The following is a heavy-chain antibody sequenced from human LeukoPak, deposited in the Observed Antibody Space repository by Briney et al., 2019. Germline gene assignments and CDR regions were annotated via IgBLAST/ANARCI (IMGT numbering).Heavy chain of an antibody. J-gene: IGHJ3*02. D-gene: IGHD3-9*01. Sequence: ASVKVSCKASGYTFTSYGISWLRQAPGQGLEWMGWINPNSGGTNYAQKFQGRVTMTRDTSISTAYMELSRLRSDDTAVYYCARAYYDILTGPHDAFDIWGQGTMVTVSS. CDR3: ARAYYDILTGPHDAFDI. V-gene: IGHV1-2*02. CDR1: GYTFTSYG. CDR2: INPNSGGT.